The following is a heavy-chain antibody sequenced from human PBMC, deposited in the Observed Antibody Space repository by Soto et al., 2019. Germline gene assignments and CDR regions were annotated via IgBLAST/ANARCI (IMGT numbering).Heavy chain of an antibody. Sequence: EVQLVESGGGLVQPGGSLKLSCAASGFTLSGSPMHWVRQAPGKGLEWVGGIRSKANSYATAYAASVKGRFTISRDDSKNTTYLQMNSLKTEDTAVYYCTRATVGDYYYYGMDVWGQGTTVTVSS. J-gene: IGHJ6*02. CDR1: GFTLSGSP. D-gene: IGHD4-4*01. CDR2: IRSKANSYAT. V-gene: IGHV3-73*01. CDR3: TRATVGDYYYYGMDV.